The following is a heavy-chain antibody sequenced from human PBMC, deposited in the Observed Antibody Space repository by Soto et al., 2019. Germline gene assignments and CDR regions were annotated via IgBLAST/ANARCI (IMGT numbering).Heavy chain of an antibody. J-gene: IGHJ5*02. CDR1: GGSISTYY. D-gene: IGHD1-26*01. Sequence: SETMSLTCTVAGGSISTYYWSWIRQPPGKGLEWIGYIYYSGTTNYNPSLKSRVTISVDTSKNQFSLKLSSVTAADTAVYYCARGKYSGSYYDWFDPWGQGTLVTVSS. CDR2: IYYSGTT. V-gene: IGHV4-59*01. CDR3: ARGKYSGSYYDWFDP.